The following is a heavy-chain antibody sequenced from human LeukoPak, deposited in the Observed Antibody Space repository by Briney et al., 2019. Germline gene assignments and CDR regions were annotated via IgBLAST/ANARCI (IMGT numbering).Heavy chain of an antibody. CDR1: GFTFSSYA. CDR2: ISGSGGST. CDR3: APREDGSGSYPFDY. V-gene: IGHV3-23*01. J-gene: IGHJ4*02. D-gene: IGHD3-10*01. Sequence: PGGSLRLSCAASGFTFSSYAMSWVRQAPGKGLEWVSAISGSGGSTYYADSVKGRFTISRDNSKNTLYLQMNSLRAEDTAVYYCAPREDGSGSYPFDYWGQGTLVTVSS.